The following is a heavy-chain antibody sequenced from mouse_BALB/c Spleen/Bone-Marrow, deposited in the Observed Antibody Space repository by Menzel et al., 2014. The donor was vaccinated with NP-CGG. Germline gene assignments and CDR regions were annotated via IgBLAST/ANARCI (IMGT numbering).Heavy chain of an antibody. V-gene: IGHV4-1*02. Sequence: EVMLVESGGGLVQPGGSLKLSCAASGFDFRRYWMSWVRQAPGKGLEWIGEINPGSNTINYTPSLKDKFIISRDNAKNTLCLQMSKVKSEDTALYYCARLGYYGWFAYWGQGTLVTVSA. CDR3: ARLGYYGWFAY. CDR2: INPGSNTI. J-gene: IGHJ3*01. CDR1: GFDFRRYW. D-gene: IGHD2-3*01.